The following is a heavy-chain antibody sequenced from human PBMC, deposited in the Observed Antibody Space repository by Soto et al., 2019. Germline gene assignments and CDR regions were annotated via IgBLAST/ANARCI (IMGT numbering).Heavy chain of an antibody. CDR3: AREESIAVAGTGEYFQH. J-gene: IGHJ1*01. Sequence: GGSLRLSCAASGFTFSRYGMHWVRQAPGKGLEWVAVIWYDGSNKYYADSVKGRFTISRDNSKNTLYLQMNSLRAEDTAVYYCAREESIAVAGTGEYFQHWGQGTLVTVSS. CDR1: GFTFSRYG. D-gene: IGHD6-19*01. V-gene: IGHV3-33*01. CDR2: IWYDGSNK.